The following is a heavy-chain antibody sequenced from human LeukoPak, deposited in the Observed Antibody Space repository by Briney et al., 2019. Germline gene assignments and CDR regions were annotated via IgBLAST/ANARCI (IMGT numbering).Heavy chain of an antibody. D-gene: IGHD5-12*01. CDR2: ISYDGSNK. V-gene: IGHV3-30*18. Sequence: GGSLRLSCAPSGFTFSSYGMHWVRQAPGKGLEWVAVISYDGSNKYYADSVKGRFTISRDNSKNTLYLQMNSLRAEDTAVYYCAKVQRGYSGYDHWGQGTLVTVSS. CDR1: GFTFSSYG. J-gene: IGHJ4*02. CDR3: AKVQRGYSGYDH.